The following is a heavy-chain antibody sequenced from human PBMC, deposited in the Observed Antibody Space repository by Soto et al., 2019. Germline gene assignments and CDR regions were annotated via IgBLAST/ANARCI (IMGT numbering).Heavy chain of an antibody. V-gene: IGHV1-18*01. J-gene: IGHJ5*02. CDR3: ARDQEPAAVGPNWFAP. CDR2: ISAYNGNT. D-gene: IGHD2-2*01. Sequence: QVQLVQSGAEVKKPGASVKVSCKASGYTFTSYGISWVRQAPGQGLEWMGGISAYNGNTNYAQKLQGRVTGTTDTSPSTAYMELRSLSSDDTAVHYCARDQEPAAVGPNWFAPWGQGTLVTVSS. CDR1: GYTFTSYG.